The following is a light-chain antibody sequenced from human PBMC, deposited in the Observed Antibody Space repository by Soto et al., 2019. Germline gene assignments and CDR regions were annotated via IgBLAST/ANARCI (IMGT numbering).Light chain of an antibody. V-gene: IGLV2-14*01. CDR3: CSYAGSSTFYV. CDR1: SSDVGGYNY. J-gene: IGLJ1*01. Sequence: QSVLTQPASVPGSPGQSITISCTGTSSDVGGYNYVSWYQQHPGKAPKLMIYDVSNRPSGVSNRFSGSKSGNTASLTISGLQAEDEADYYCCSYAGSSTFYVFGTGTKVTVL. CDR2: DVS.